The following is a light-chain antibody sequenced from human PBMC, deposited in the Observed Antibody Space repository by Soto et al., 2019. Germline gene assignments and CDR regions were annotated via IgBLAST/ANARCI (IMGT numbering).Light chain of an antibody. J-gene: IGKJ4*01. Sequence: DIQMTQSPSTLSASVGDRVTITCLASQSISSWLAWYQQKPGKAPKLLIYDASSLESGVPSRFSGSGSGTDFTLTISSLQPEDFATYFCQQGDSFPFTFGGGTKVDIK. CDR2: DAS. V-gene: IGKV1-5*01. CDR1: QSISSW. CDR3: QQGDSFPFT.